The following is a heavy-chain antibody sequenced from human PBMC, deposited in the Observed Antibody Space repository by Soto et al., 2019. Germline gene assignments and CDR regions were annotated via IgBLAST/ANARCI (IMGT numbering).Heavy chain of an antibody. CDR1: GGPISNSTYY. CDR3: VPRSGSHKGYFDY. CDR2: IHYSGST. V-gene: IGHV4-39*01. J-gene: IGHJ4*02. Sequence: PSETLSLTCAVSGGPISNSTYYWGWIRQPPGKGLEWIGSIHYSGSTYYNPSLKSRVTISVDTSKNQFSLKLSSVTAADTAVYYCVPRSGSHKGYFDYWGQGTLVTVSS. D-gene: IGHD1-26*01.